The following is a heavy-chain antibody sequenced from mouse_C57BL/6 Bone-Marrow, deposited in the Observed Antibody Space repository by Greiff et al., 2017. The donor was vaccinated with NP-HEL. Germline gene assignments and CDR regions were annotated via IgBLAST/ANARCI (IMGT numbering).Heavy chain of an antibody. V-gene: IGHV5-6*01. D-gene: IGHD2-4*01. J-gene: IGHJ3*01. Sequence: EVHLVESGGDLVKPGGSLKLSCAASGFTFSSYGMSWVRQTPDKRLAWVATISSGGSYTYYPASVKGRFTISRDNAKNTLYLQMSSLKSEDTAMYYWASPYDYDVAWFAYWGQGTTVTVSA. CDR2: ISSGGSYT. CDR1: GFTFSSYG. CDR3: ASPYDYDVAWFAY.